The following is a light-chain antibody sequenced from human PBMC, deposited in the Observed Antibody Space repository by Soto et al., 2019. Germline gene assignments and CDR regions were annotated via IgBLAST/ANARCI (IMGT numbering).Light chain of an antibody. V-gene: IGKV3-20*01. Sequence: EIVLTQSPGTLSFSPGERATLSCRASQSVTSSYLAWYQQKPGQAPRLLIYVASGRPTGIPDRFIGSGSGTDFTLTISRLEPEDFAVYYCHQYGSAPYTFDQGTKLEIK. CDR1: QSVTSSY. J-gene: IGKJ2*01. CDR3: HQYGSAPYT. CDR2: VAS.